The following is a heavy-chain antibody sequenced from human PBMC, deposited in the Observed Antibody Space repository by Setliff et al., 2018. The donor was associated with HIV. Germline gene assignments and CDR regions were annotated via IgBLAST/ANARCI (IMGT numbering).Heavy chain of an antibody. V-gene: IGHV1-2*02. Sequence: ASVKVSCKASGYTFTDYFIHWVRQAPGQGLEWVGWISPRNGGTNYAQKFQGRVTMTRDTSITTAYMELSSLRSDDTAVYYCARGFPSLGSGNPSGHYYMDVWGKGTTVTVSS. CDR1: GYTFTDYF. CDR2: ISPRNGGT. D-gene: IGHD3-10*01. J-gene: IGHJ6*03. CDR3: ARGFPSLGSGNPSGHYYMDV.